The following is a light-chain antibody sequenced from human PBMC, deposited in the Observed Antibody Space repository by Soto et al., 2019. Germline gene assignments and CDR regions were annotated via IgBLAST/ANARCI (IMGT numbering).Light chain of an antibody. Sequence: IQLTQFPSSLSASVGDRVAITCRASQSINNYLNWYQQKPGRAPNLLIYAASTWERGFPSRFTGSGAGTDFTLTITGLQPEDFATYYCQQSSIAPITFGQGTRLEI. CDR1: QSINNY. CDR3: QQSSIAPIT. V-gene: IGKV1-39*01. J-gene: IGKJ5*01. CDR2: AAS.